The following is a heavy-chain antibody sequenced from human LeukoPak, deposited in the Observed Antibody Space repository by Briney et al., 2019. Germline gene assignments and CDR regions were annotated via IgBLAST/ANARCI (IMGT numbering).Heavy chain of an antibody. Sequence: ASVKVSCKASGYTFTGYYMHWVRQGPGQGLEWMGWINPNSGGTNYAQKLQGRVTMTTDTSTSTAYMELRSLRSDDTAVYYCARDRRSGSYYYFDYWGQGTLVTVSS. D-gene: IGHD1-26*01. J-gene: IGHJ4*02. V-gene: IGHV1-2*02. CDR3: ARDRRSGSYYYFDY. CDR2: INPNSGGT. CDR1: GYTFTGYY.